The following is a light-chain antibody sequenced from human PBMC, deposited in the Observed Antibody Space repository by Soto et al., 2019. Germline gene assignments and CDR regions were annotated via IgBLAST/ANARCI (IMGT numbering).Light chain of an antibody. CDR2: AVT. V-gene: IGLV2-11*01. Sequence: QSVLTQPRSVSGSPGQSATISCTGTSSDVGGYYYISWYQHHPGKAPKHMIYAVTKRPSGVPDRFSGSKSGITASLTISGLHSEDEADYYCCSYAGTYTCDVFGSGTKVTVL. CDR3: CSYAGTYTCDV. J-gene: IGLJ1*01. CDR1: SSDVGGYYY.